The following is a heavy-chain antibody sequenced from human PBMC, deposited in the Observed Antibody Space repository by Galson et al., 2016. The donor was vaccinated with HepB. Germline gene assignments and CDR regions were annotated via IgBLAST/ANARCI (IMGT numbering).Heavy chain of an antibody. J-gene: IGHJ3*01. CDR1: GGSIGSSNW. V-gene: IGHV4-4*02. CDR2: VYHSGIT. Sequence: SETLSLTCTVSGGSIGSSNWWTWVRQSPGKGLEWIGEVYHSGITNYIPSLRSRITMSVDKSKNQCALNLTSVTAADTAVYYCARDSRAVGASRGALDLWGHGTVVTVSS. CDR3: ARDSRAVGASRGALDL. D-gene: IGHD6-19*01.